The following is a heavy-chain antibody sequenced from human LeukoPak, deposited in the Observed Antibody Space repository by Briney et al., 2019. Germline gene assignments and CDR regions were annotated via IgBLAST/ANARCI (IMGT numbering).Heavy chain of an antibody. J-gene: IGHJ4*02. CDR1: GFTFSNYW. D-gene: IGHD1-7*01. Sequence: GGSLRLSCAVSGFTFSNYWMSWVRQAPGKGLEWVANIKQDGSETYYVDSVKGRFTLSRDNARNSLYLQMKYLGVDDTAVYYCARAGMTGTPDYWGQGTLVTVSS. CDR3: ARAGMTGTPDY. CDR2: IKQDGSET. V-gene: IGHV3-7*01.